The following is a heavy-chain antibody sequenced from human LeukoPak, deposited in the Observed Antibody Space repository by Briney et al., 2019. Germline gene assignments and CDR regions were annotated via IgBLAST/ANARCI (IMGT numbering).Heavy chain of an antibody. Sequence: SVKVSCKASGYTFTSYGISWVRQAPGQGLEWMGGIIPIFGTANYAQKFQGRVTITADESTSTAYMELSSLRSEDTAVYYCAGGGYGSGSRDYWGQGTLVTVSS. CDR3: AGGGYGSGSRDY. V-gene: IGHV1-69*13. CDR2: IIPIFGTA. CDR1: GYTFTSYG. J-gene: IGHJ4*02. D-gene: IGHD3-10*01.